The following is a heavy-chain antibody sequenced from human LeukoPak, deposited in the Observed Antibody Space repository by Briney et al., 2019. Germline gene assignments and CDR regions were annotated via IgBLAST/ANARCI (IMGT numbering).Heavy chain of an antibody. CDR1: GVAISSYC. V-gene: IGHV4-59*01. CDR3: ARRRDGYEALDY. J-gene: IGHJ4*02. D-gene: IGHD5-24*01. Sequence: PSETLSLTCTASGVAISSYCWSWIRQPPGKGLEWIGYIYYSGSTNYNPSLKSRVTISVDTSKNQFSLKLSSVTAADTTVYYCARRRDGYEALDYWGQGTLVTVSS. CDR2: IYYSGST.